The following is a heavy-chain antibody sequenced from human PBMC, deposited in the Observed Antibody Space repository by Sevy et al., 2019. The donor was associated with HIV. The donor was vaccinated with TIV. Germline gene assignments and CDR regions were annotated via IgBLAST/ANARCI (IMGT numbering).Heavy chain of an antibody. V-gene: IGHV3-7*01. CDR2: IKEDGSDK. Sequence: GGSLRLSCEVSGFTFSNYWMTWVRQAPGKGLEWVANIKEDGSDKYYGDSVKGRFSLSRDNVKNSLYLQMDSLGAEDTAVYYCVRDGLASATDFDYWGQGTLVTVSS. CDR1: GFTFSNYW. CDR3: VRDGLASATDFDY. D-gene: IGHD2-15*01. J-gene: IGHJ4*02.